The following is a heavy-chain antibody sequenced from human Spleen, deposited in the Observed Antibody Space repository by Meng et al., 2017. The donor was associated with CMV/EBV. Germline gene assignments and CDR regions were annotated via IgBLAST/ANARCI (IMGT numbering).Heavy chain of an antibody. CDR3: AKWYGANPPGLGS. D-gene: IGHD3-16*01. CDR1: GYSFNSFG. Sequence: CKASGYSFNSFGITWVRQAPGQGLEWMGWISAYNGNTKFAQKLQGRVSLTTDTSTSSADMELRSLTSDDTAVYYCAKWYGANPPGLGSWGQGTLVTVSS. V-gene: IGHV1-18*01. J-gene: IGHJ5*02. CDR2: ISAYNGNT.